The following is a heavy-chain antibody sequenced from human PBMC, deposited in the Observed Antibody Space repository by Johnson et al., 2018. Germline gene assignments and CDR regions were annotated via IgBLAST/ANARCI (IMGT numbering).Heavy chain of an antibody. D-gene: IGHD6-19*01. CDR3: ARGVSSGWDSEYCQH. V-gene: IGHV3-7*01. CDR1: GFTFSNYW. J-gene: IGHJ1*01. CDR2: IKQEGSEK. Sequence: VQLVQSGGGLVQAGGSLRLSCAASGFTFSNYWMSWVRQAPGKGLEWVANIKQEGSEKYYVDSVRGRFTISGDNAKNSLYLKMNSLGVEDTAVYYCARGVSSGWDSEYCQHGREGTLVTVAS.